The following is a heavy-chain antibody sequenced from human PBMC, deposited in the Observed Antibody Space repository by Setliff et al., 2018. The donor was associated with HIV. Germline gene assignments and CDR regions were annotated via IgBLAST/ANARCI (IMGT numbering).Heavy chain of an antibody. Sequence: GGSLRLSCAASGFIFGSYSMNWVRQAPGKGLEWVSYINVGGGTKYYADSVRGRFTISRDDAKNSLYLQMKFLRAEDTAVYYCLTHHGDPDYWGRGTLVTVSS. CDR3: LTHHGDPDY. J-gene: IGHJ4*02. D-gene: IGHD2-21*02. CDR2: INVGGGTK. CDR1: GFIFGSYS. V-gene: IGHV3-48*04.